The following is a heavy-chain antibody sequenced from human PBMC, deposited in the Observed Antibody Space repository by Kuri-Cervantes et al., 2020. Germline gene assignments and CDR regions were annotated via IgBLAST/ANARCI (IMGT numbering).Heavy chain of an antibody. CDR3: ARRSIAAFRVHFDP. CDR1: GGSFSGYY. D-gene: IGHD6-6*01. Sequence: LRLSCAVDGGSFSGYYWSWIRQPPGKGLEGFGEINHSGSTHYNPCPKSRVTISVDTSKNQFSLKLSSVTAADRAVYYCARRSIAAFRVHFDPWGQGNLVTVSS. CDR2: INHSGST. J-gene: IGHJ5*02. V-gene: IGHV4-34*01.